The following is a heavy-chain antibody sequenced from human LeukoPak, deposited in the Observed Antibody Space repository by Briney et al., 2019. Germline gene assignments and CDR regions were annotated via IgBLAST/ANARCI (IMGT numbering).Heavy chain of an antibody. CDR3: ARMDYSNQFFQH. CDR1: GFTFSSYA. V-gene: IGHV3-64*01. J-gene: IGHJ1*01. CDR2: ISKNGDST. Sequence: GGSLRLSCAASGFTFSSYAMHWIRQAPGKGLEYVSAISKNGDSTFHAISVKGRFTISRDDSKNTLYLQMGSLRPEDMAVYYCARMDYSNQFFQHWGQGSLVTVSS. D-gene: IGHD4-11*01.